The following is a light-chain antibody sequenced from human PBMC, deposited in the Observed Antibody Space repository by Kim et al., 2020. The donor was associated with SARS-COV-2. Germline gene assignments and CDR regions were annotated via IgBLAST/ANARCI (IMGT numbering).Light chain of an antibody. J-gene: IGLJ2*01. Sequence: GLRGSSSCYGGSSNSRSKGVCWYRQLPGSAPKVLIHINGQRPSGVPDRISGSKSGTSASLAISGLRSEDEADDYCAAWDDRLNNVVFGGGTQLTVL. V-gene: IGLV1-47*02. CDR1: SSNSRSKG. CDR2: ING. CDR3: AAWDDRLNNVV.